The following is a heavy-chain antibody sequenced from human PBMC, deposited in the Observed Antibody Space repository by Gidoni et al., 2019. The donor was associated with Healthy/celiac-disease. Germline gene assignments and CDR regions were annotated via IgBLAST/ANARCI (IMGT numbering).Heavy chain of an antibody. V-gene: IGHV4-61*01. CDR2: IYYSGST. Sequence: QVQLQESGTGLVKPSATLSLTCTVSGGSVSSGSYYWSWIRQPPGKGLEWIGYIYYSGSTNYNPPLKSRVTISVDTSKNQFSLKLSSVTAADTAVYYCARGGITDFRRQLDYWGQGTLVTVSA. J-gene: IGHJ4*02. D-gene: IGHD3-10*01. CDR3: ARGGITDFRRQLDY. CDR1: GGSVSSGSYY.